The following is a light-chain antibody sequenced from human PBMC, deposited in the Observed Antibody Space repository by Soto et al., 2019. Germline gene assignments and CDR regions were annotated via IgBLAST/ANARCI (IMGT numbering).Light chain of an antibody. Sequence: DIQMTQSPSSMSASVGDRVTITCRASQSISAYLNWYQQKPGKAPKLLIYAASSLQSGVLSRFSGSGSGTDFTLTISSLQPEDFATYYCQESYSTPSVTFGPGTKVDIK. J-gene: IGKJ3*01. CDR3: QESYSTPSVT. V-gene: IGKV1-39*01. CDR2: AAS. CDR1: QSISAY.